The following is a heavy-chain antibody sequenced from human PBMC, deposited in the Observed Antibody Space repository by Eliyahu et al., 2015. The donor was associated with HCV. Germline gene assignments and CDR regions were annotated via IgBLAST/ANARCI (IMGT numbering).Heavy chain of an antibody. V-gene: IGHV3-23*01. D-gene: IGHD3-10*01. Sequence: EVQLLESGGGLVQPGGSLGLSWVASGFTFSDCAMSWVRQAPGKGLEWVSAIRGRGTSTYYADSVKGRFTISRDNSRNTLFLQMHSLRAEDTAVYYCAKERGGPFDYWGQGTLVTVSS. CDR1: GFTFSDCA. CDR3: AKERGGPFDY. CDR2: IRGRGTST. J-gene: IGHJ4*02.